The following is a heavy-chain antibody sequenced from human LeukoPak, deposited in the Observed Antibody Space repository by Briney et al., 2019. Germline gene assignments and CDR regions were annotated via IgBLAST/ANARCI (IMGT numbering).Heavy chain of an antibody. V-gene: IGHV3-7*03. CDR1: GFTFRNYW. CDR2: IKQDGSDR. J-gene: IGHJ4*02. D-gene: IGHD6-19*01. CDR3: VRNLAVAGTCFDS. Sequence: GGSLRLSCAAYGFTFRNYWMSWVRQAPGTGLEGVANIKQDGSDRNYVTSVRGRFTISRDNAESSLLLQMHSLRAEDTAVYYCVRNLAVAGTCFDSWGQGTLVTVSS.